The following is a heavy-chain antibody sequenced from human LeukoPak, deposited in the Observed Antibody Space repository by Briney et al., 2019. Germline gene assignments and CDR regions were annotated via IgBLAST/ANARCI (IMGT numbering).Heavy chain of an antibody. CDR2: MSYKYSGST. J-gene: IGHJ4*02. CDR3: AREILGGFNPGAY. Sequence: PSETLSLTCTVSGSSISSSSYYWGWIRQPPGKGLEWIGSMSYKYSGSTYYDPSLKSRVTISVDTSKNQFSLRLSSVTAADTAVYYCAREILGGFNPGAYWGQGTLVTVSS. D-gene: IGHD1-14*01. V-gene: IGHV4-39*02. CDR1: GSSISSSSYY.